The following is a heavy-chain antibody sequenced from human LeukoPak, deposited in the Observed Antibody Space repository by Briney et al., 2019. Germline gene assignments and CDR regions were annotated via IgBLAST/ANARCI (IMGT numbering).Heavy chain of an antibody. D-gene: IGHD2-2*01. V-gene: IGHV4-4*07. CDR3: ARDTEGVPATIRYWYFDL. CDR1: GGSISSYY. J-gene: IGHJ2*01. Sequence: SETLSLTCTVSGGSISSYYWSWIRQPAGKGLEWTGRIYTSGSTNYNPSLKSRVTMSVDTSKNQFSLKLSSVTAADTAVYYCARDTEGVPATIRYWYFDLWGRGTLVTVSS. CDR2: IYTSGST.